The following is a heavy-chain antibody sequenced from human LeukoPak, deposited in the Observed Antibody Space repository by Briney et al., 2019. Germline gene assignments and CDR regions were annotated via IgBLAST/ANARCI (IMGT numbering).Heavy chain of an antibody. Sequence: GGSLRLSCAASGFTFDSYWMSWVRQAPGKGLEWVANIKQDGDEKYYVDSVKGRFTISRDNAKNSLYLQMNSLRAGDTAVYYCARDPLTQNDHWGQGTLVSVSS. CDR2: IKQDGDEK. D-gene: IGHD1-14*01. CDR3: ARDPLTQNDH. CDR1: GFTFDSYW. V-gene: IGHV3-7*01. J-gene: IGHJ4*02.